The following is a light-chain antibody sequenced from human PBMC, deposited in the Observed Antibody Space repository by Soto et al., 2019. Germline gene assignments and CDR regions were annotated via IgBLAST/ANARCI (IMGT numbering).Light chain of an antibody. CDR2: WAS. CDR3: HQYHAVLGNG. CDR1: HDVSYDSNNRHY. V-gene: IGKV4-1*01. J-gene: IGKJ2*03. Sequence: DIVMTQSPDSLTVSLGERATINCKSRHDVSYDSNNRHYLAWYQLRPGQPPKLLIYWASTRASGVPDRFRGSGSGTDFTLTVSSLQPEDAAVYYRHQYHAVLGNGFAQGNRLEIK.